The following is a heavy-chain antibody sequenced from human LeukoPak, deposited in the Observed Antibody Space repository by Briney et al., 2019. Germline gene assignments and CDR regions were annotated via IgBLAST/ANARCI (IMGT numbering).Heavy chain of an antibody. D-gene: IGHD1-26*01. CDR1: GFTFSSYW. V-gene: IGHV3-74*01. J-gene: IGHJ4*02. Sequence: GGSLRLSCAASGFTFSSYWMHWVRQAPGKGLVWVSRIKSDGGSTAYADSVKGRFTISRDNAKNTLYLQMNSLRDEDTAVYYCARGGPSGSYFDYWGQGTLVTVSS. CDR3: ARGGPSGSYFDY. CDR2: IKSDGGST.